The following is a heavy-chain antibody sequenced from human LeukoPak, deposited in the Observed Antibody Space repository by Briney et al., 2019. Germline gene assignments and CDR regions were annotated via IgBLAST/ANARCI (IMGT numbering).Heavy chain of an antibody. CDR2: ISSSSSYI. V-gene: IGHV3-21*04. CDR3: ARGGLGGYYYYGVDV. Sequence: GGSLRLSCAASGFTFSSYSMNWVRQAPGKGLEWVSSISSSSSYIYYADSVKGRFTISRDNAKNSLYLQVNSLRAEDTAVYYCARGGLGGYYYYGVDVWGQGTTVTVSS. CDR1: GFTFSSYS. D-gene: IGHD3-16*01. J-gene: IGHJ6*02.